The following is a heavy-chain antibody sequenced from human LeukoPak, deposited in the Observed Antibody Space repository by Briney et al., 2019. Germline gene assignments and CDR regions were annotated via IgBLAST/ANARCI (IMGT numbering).Heavy chain of an antibody. D-gene: IGHD2-8*02. CDR3: AKDPSTSWYWYFQL. J-gene: IGHJ1*01. CDR2: ISESGGTT. CDR1: GFTFSTYA. V-gene: IGHV3-23*01. Sequence: GGSLRLSCAASGFTFSTYAMSWVRQAPGKGLEWVSGISESGGTTYYADSVKGRLTISRDNSRSTLYLQMNSLRVEDAAVYYCAKDPSTSWYWYFQLWGQGTLVTVSS.